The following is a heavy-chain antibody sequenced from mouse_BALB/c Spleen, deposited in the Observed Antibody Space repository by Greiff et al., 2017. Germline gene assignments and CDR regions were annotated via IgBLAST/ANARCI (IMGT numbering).Heavy chain of an antibody. CDR2: ISSGGST. CDR3: ARGASTMITTGAMDY. CDR1: GFTFSSYA. Sequence: VQLKESGGGLVKPGGSLKLSCAASGFTFSSYAMSWVRQTPEKRLEWVASISSGGSTYYPDSVKGRFTISRDNARNILYLQMSSLRSEDTAMYYCARGASTMITTGAMDYWGQGTSVTVSS. D-gene: IGHD2-4*01. J-gene: IGHJ4*01. V-gene: IGHV5-6-5*01.